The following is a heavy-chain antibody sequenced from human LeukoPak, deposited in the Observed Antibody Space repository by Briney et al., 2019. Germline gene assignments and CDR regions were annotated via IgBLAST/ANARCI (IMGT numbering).Heavy chain of an antibody. J-gene: IGHJ4*02. Sequence: AASVKVSCKASGYSFISNYIHWVRQAPGQGLEWMGMIYPRDGSTSYAQKFQGRVTVTRDTSTSTVHMELSGLRSEDTAVYYCARDQEAFDYWGQGTLVTVSS. V-gene: IGHV1-46*01. CDR1: GYSFISNY. CDR3: ARDQEAFDY. CDR2: IYPRDGST.